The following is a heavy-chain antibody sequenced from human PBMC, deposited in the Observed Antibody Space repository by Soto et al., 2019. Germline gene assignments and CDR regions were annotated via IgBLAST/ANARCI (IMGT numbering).Heavy chain of an antibody. J-gene: IGHJ6*03. Sequence: EVQLVESGGGLVKPGVSLRLSCAASGFTFSSYSMNWVRQAPGKGLEWVSSISSSSSYIYYAESVKGRFAIARDNAKKSRYMQMNSLRAEDTAVYYCARGYCSSTSCPYYYYYYMGVWGKGTTVTVSS. D-gene: IGHD2-2*01. CDR3: ARGYCSSTSCPYYYYYYMGV. CDR1: GFTFSSYS. CDR2: ISSSSSYI. V-gene: IGHV3-21*01.